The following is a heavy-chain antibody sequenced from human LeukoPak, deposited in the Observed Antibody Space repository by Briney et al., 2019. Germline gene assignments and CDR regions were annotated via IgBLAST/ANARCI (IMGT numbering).Heavy chain of an antibody. Sequence: SETLSLTCTVSGGSVSSYYWSWIRRPPGRGLEWIAYLSHSGGSDSNPSLTSRVTTLVDTSKNQFSLKLTSVTAADTAVYYCARARYANAWYAFDIWGHGTMVTVSS. V-gene: IGHV4-59*02. D-gene: IGHD2-2*01. CDR2: LSHSGGS. CDR3: ARARYANAWYAFDI. CDR1: GGSVSSYY. J-gene: IGHJ3*02.